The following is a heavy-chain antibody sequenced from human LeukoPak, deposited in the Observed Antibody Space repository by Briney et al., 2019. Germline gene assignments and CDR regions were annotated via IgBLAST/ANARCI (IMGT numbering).Heavy chain of an antibody. CDR2: ISWNSGSI. J-gene: IGHJ4*02. V-gene: IGHV3-9*01. Sequence: QPGRSLRLSCAASGFTFDDYAMHWVRHAPGKGLEWVSGISWNSGSIGYADSVKGRFTISRDNAKNSLYLQMNSLRAEDTAIYYCAKDRFPETSQRPLSFDYWGQGILVTVSS. CDR3: AKDRFPETSQRPLSFDY. CDR1: GFTFDDYA. D-gene: IGHD2/OR15-2a*01.